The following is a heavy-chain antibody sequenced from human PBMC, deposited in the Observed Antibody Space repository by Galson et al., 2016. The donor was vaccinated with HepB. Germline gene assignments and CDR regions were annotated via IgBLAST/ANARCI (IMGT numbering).Heavy chain of an antibody. CDR2: IYYTGNT. V-gene: IGHV4-31*03. J-gene: IGHJ4*02. D-gene: IGHD2/OR15-2a*01. CDR3: ARETWGGAPFWDY. Sequence: TLSLTCTVSGGSISSGGYYWSWIRQHPGEGLEWIGTIYYTGNTYYNPSLKSRVTISVDTSKNQFSLNLNSVTAADTAVYFCARETWGGAPFWDYWGQGTLVTVSS. CDR1: GGSISSGGYY.